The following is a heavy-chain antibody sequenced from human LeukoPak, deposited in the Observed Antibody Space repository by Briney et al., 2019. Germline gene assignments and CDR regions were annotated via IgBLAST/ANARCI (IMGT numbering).Heavy chain of an antibody. Sequence: GGSLRLSCAASGFTFSSYTMNWVRQAPGKGLEWVSSISSSSSAIYYAASVKGRFTISRDNAKNSLYLQMNSLRDEDTAVYYCANNDYLGYWGQGTLVTVSS. D-gene: IGHD5-24*01. CDR2: ISSSSSAI. V-gene: IGHV3-48*02. J-gene: IGHJ4*02. CDR1: GFTFSSYT. CDR3: ANNDYLGY.